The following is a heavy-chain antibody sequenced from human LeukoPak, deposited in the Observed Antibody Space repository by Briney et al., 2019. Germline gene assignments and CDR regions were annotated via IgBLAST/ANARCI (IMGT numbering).Heavy chain of an antibody. V-gene: IGHV3-33*01. CDR2: IWYDGSNK. CDR1: GFTFSSYG. D-gene: IGHD3-22*01. Sequence: GGSLRLSCAASGFTFSSYGMHWVRQAPGKGLEWVAVIWYDGSNKYYADSVKGRFTISRDNSKNTLYLQMNSLRAEDTAVYYCARDLNNHYYHSRGGPGGSDYWGQGTLVTVSS. CDR3: ARDLNNHYYHSRGGPGGSDY. J-gene: IGHJ4*02.